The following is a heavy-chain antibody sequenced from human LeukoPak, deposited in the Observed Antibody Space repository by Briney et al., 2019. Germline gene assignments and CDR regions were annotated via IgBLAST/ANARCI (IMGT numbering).Heavy chain of an antibody. CDR3: ARGPTVVTPSHFDY. Sequence: SETLSLTCTVYGGSFSGYYWSWIRQPPGKGLEWIGEINHSGSTNYNPSLKSRVTISVDTSKNQLSLKLSSVTAADTAVYYCARGPTVVTPSHFDYWGQGTLVTVSS. D-gene: IGHD4-23*01. CDR1: GGSFSGYY. CDR2: INHSGST. V-gene: IGHV4-34*01. J-gene: IGHJ4*02.